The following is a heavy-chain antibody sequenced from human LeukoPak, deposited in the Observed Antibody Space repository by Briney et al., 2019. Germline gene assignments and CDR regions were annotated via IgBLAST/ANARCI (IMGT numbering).Heavy chain of an antibody. D-gene: IGHD3-22*01. CDR2: IRGNGDTT. Sequence: AGGSLILSCVASGFTFSDYDMNWVRQAPMKGLEWVSAIRGNGDTTYYADSVKGRFAISRDNSKNTLYLQMNSLRAEDTAVYYCAKVWSKYYDSSDTDDWGQGTLVTVSS. J-gene: IGHJ4*02. V-gene: IGHV3-23*01. CDR3: AKVWSKYYDSSDTDD. CDR1: GFTFSDYD.